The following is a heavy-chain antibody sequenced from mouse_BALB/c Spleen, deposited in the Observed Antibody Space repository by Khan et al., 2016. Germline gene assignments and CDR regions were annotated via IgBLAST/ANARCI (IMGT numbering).Heavy chain of an antibody. CDR1: VFNITDYY. V-gene: IGHV14-4*02. CDR3: NAIYYGSDVYFDY. Sequence: EVQLQESGAELVRSGASVKLSCTASVFNITDYYMHWVKQRPEQGLEWIGWIDPENGDTEYAPKFQGKATMTADTSSNAAYLQFSSLTSEDSAVYYCNAIYYGSDVYFDYWGQGTTLTVSS. J-gene: IGHJ2*01. CDR2: IDPENGDT. D-gene: IGHD1-1*01.